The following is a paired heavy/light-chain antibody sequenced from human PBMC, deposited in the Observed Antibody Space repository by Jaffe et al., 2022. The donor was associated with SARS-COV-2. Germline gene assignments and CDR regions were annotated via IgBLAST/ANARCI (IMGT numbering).Light chain of an antibody. CDR2: LGS. CDR3: MQALQTVYT. CDR1: QSLLHSNGYNY. J-gene: IGKJ2*01. Sequence: DIVMTQSPLSLPVTPGEPASISCRSSQSLLHSNGYNYLDWYLQKPGQSPQLLIYLGSNRASGVPDRFSGSGSGTDFTLKISRVEAEDVGVYYCMQALQTVYTFGQGTKLEIK. V-gene: IGKV2-28*01.
Heavy chain of an antibody. J-gene: IGHJ6*02. CDR3: ASPRRGLWFGEWYYYYGMDV. Sequence: EVQLLESGGGLVQPGGSLRLSCAASGFTFSSYAMSWVRQAPGKGLEWVSAISGSGGSTYYADSVKGRFTISRDNSKNTLYLQMNSLRAEDTAVYYCASPRRGLWFGEWYYYYGMDVWGQGTTVTVSS. V-gene: IGHV3-23*01. CDR1: GFTFSSYA. CDR2: ISGSGGST. D-gene: IGHD3-10*01.